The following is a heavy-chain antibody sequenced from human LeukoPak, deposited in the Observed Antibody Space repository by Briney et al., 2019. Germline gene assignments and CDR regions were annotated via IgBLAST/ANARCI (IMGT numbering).Heavy chain of an antibody. CDR1: GSTFINYY. V-gene: IGHV5-51*01. J-gene: IGHJ5*02. CDR2: FYPGDSDT. Sequence: GEPLKVSCQASGSTFINYYIAWVRQMPGKGLEWMGIFYPGDSDTRYSPSLQGQVTISADKSINTAYLQWNSLKDSDTAMYYCARVIADNWFDPWGQGTLVTVSS. CDR3: ARVIADNWFDP. D-gene: IGHD3-10*01.